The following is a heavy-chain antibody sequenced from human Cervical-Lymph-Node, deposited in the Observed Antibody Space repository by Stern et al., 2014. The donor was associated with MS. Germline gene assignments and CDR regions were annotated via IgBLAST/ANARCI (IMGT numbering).Heavy chain of an antibody. J-gene: IGHJ4*02. CDR2: SFPGGSDI. Sequence: VQLVQSGPEVTRPGESLKLSCQASGYPFTSYWIGWVRQMPGKGLEWSGSSFPGGSDIRYSPSVQGQVPIEAEKSSSTAYLQWNNLKASDTAIYYCARQRYFDYWGQGTLVTVSS. V-gene: IGHV5-51*01. CDR1: GYPFTSYW. CDR3: ARQRYFDY.